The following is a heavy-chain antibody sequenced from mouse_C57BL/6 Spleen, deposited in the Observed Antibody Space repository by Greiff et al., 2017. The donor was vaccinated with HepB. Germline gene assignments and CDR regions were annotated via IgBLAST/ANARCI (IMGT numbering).Heavy chain of an antibody. CDR3: ARGYGSSHGYFDV. CDR1: GYTFTSYG. D-gene: IGHD1-1*01. J-gene: IGHJ1*03. CDR2: IYPRSGNT. Sequence: VKLMESGAELARPGASVKLSCKASGYTFTSYGISWVKQRTGQGLEWIGEIYPRSGNTYYNEKFKGKATLTADKSSSTAYMELRSLTSEDSAVYFCARGYGSSHGYFDVWGTGTTVTVSS. V-gene: IGHV1-81*01.